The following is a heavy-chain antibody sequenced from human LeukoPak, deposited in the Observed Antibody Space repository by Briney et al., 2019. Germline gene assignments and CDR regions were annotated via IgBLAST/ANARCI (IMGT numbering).Heavy chain of an antibody. D-gene: IGHD2-15*01. CDR3: ARSLVVGGTRPNDY. V-gene: IGHV3-74*01. CDR2: INTGGNDI. J-gene: IGHJ4*02. Sequence: GGSLRLSCAASGFTFSAYWMHWVRQAPGKGLVWLSRINTGGNDITYADSVKSRFTISRDNAKNTLYLQMNSLTVEDTAVYFCARSLVVGGTRPNDYWGQGTLVTVSS. CDR1: GFTFSAYW.